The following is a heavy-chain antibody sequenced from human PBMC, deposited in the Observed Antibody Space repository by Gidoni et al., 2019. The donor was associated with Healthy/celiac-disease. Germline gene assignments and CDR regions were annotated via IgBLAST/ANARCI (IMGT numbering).Heavy chain of an antibody. CDR2: ISSSGSTI. V-gene: IGHV3-11*01. J-gene: IGHJ6*02. Sequence: QVQLVKSGGGVVKPGGSLRRSCAASGFTSSGYCIRWIRQAPGKGLEWVSYISSSGSTIYYAHSVKRRFTISRDNAKNSLYLQMNSLRAEDTAVYYCARDLRCWNDVEYYYYYYGMDVWGQGTTVTVSS. CDR3: ARDLRCWNDVEYYYYYYGMDV. CDR1: GFTSSGYC. D-gene: IGHD1-1*01.